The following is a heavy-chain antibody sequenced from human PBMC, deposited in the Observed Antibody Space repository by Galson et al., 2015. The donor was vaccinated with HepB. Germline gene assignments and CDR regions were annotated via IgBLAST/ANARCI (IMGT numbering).Heavy chain of an antibody. CDR2: LSGDGTYT. CDR3: ARDGWCRTSGYIYGACDY. CDR1: GFTFSTSA. J-gene: IGHJ4*02. V-gene: IGHV3-30-3*01. D-gene: IGHD4/OR15-4a*01. Sequence: SLRLSCAASGFTFSTSAMNWVRQAPGKGLEWVAALSGDGTYTYYAHSVKGRFTISRDNSQSTLYLQMDGVRADDTAVYYCARDGWCRTSGYIYGACDYWGQGTLVTVSS.